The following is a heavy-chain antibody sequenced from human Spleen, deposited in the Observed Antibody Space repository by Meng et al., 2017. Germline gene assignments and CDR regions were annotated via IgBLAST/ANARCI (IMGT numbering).Heavy chain of an antibody. J-gene: IGHJ3*02. CDR3: ARDQDDPANADLNPFDI. Sequence: SQTLSLTCAISGDRVSSNTAAWNWVRQSPSRGLEWLGRTYYRSKWYNEYAVSVKSRITINSDTAKNQFSLQLNSVTPEDTAVYYCARDQDDPANADLNPFDIWCQGTVVTVSS. CDR2: TYYRSKWYN. CDR1: GDRVSSNTAA. V-gene: IGHV6-1*01. D-gene: IGHD1-1*01.